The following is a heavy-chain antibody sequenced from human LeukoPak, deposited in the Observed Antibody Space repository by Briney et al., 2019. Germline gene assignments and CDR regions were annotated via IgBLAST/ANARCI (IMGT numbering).Heavy chain of an antibody. CDR3: ARVGHCNGGSCYGVDV. D-gene: IGHD2-15*01. J-gene: IGHJ6*02. Sequence: PGGSLRLSCAASGFTFSSFSMNWVRQAPGKGLEWVSYISSSNDNIHYADSVKGRFTISRDNAKNSLYLQMNSLRDEDTAVYYCARVGHCNGGSCYGVDVWGQGTTVTVSS. CDR2: ISSSNDNI. V-gene: IGHV3-48*02. CDR1: GFTFSSFS.